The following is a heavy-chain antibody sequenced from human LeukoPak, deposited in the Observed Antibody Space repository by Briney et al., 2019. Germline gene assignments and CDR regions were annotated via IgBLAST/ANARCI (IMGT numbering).Heavy chain of an antibody. Sequence: SETLLLTFTVSGDSICCQQCIWIRQPPGKGLEWIGYIYYSGSTNYNPSLKSRVTISVDTSKKQFSLKLSSVTAADTAVYYCARVHYGSGGRCPDAFVTSGPRTMVTASS. V-gene: IGHV4-59*11. J-gene: IGHJ3*02. CDR3: ARVHYGSGGRCPDAFVT. D-gene: IGHD2-15*01. CDR2: IYYSGST. CDR1: GDSICCQQ.